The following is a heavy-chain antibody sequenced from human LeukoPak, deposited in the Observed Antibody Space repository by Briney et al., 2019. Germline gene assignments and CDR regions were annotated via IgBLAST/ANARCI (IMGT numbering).Heavy chain of an antibody. D-gene: IGHD6-13*01. V-gene: IGHV3-23*01. CDR3: SSQAAADDY. CDR2: ISGSGGNT. J-gene: IGHJ4*02. CDR1: GFTFSSYA. Sequence: PGGSLRLFCAASGFTFSSYAMSWVRQAPGKGLEWVSAISGSGGNTYYADSVKGRFTISRDNSKNTLYVQMNSLRAEDTAVYYCSSQAAADDYWGQGTLVTVSS.